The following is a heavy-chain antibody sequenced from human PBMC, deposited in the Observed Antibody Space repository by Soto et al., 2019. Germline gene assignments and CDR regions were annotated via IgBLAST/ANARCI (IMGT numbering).Heavy chain of an antibody. J-gene: IGHJ4*02. CDR3: ARVDYSSASNYYFDY. D-gene: IGHD6-25*01. CDR2: IIPIFGTA. V-gene: IGHV1-69*13. CDR1: GGTFSSYA. Sequence: SVKVSCKASGGTFSSYAISWVRQAPGQGLEWMGGIIPIFGTANYAQKFQGRVTITADESTSTAYMELSSLRSEDTAVYYCARVDYSSASNYYFDYWGQGTLVTAPQ.